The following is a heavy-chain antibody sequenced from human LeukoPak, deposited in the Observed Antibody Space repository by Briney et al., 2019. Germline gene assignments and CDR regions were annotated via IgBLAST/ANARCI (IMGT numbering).Heavy chain of an antibody. CDR1: GFTFSSYS. Sequence: GGFLRLSCAASGFTFSSYSMNWVRQAPGKGLEWVSSISSSSSYIYYADSVKGRFTISRDNAKNSLYLQMNSLRAEDTAVYYCARDPYCSSTSCYLDYWGQGTLVTVSS. CDR3: ARDPYCSSTSCYLDY. V-gene: IGHV3-21*01. CDR2: ISSSSSYI. J-gene: IGHJ4*02. D-gene: IGHD2-2*01.